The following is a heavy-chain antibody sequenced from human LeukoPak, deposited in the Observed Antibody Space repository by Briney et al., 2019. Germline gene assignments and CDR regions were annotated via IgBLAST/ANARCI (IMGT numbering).Heavy chain of an antibody. CDR2: IYYSGST. D-gene: IGHD2-15*01. CDR1: GGSISSSSYY. CDR3: ASCSGRSTFDY. J-gene: IGHJ4*02. Sequence: PSETLSLTCTVSGGSISSSSYYWGWIRQPPGKGLEWIGSIYYSGSTYYNPSLKSRVTISVDTSKNQFSLKLSSVTAADTAAYYCASCSGRSTFDYWGQGTLVTVSS. V-gene: IGHV4-39*07.